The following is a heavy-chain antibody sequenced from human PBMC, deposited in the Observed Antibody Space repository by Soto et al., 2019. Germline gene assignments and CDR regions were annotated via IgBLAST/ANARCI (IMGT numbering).Heavy chain of an antibody. CDR2: FDPEDGET. CDR1: GYALTELS. D-gene: IGHD6-6*01. CDR3: ATGAGIAARDYYYYGMDV. J-gene: IGHJ6*02. V-gene: IGHV1-24*01. Sequence: ASVNVSCKVSGYALTELSMHWVRQAPGKGLEWMGGFDPEDGETIYAQKFQGRVTMTEDTSTDTAYMELSSLRSEDTAVYYCATGAGIAARDYYYYGMDVWGQGTTVTVSS.